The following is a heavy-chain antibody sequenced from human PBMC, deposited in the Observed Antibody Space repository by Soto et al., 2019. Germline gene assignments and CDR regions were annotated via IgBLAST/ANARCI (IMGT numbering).Heavy chain of an antibody. V-gene: IGHV3-48*03. CDR1: GFTFSSFE. J-gene: IGHJ6*02. Sequence: PGGSLRLSCAASGFTFSSFEMNWVRQAPGKGLEWISYISSPSTTIHYADSVKGRFTISRDNAKNSLYLQMNSLRTEDTAVYYCARDTYSAFSNGHFSYYYGMDVWGQGTTVTVSS. CDR3: ARDTYSAFSNGHFSYYYGMDV. CDR2: ISSPSTTI. D-gene: IGHD3-3*01.